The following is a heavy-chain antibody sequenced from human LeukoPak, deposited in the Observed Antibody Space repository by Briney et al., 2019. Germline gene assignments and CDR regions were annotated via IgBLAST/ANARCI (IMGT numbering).Heavy chain of an antibody. D-gene: IGHD3-9*01. V-gene: IGHV4-59*08. Sequence: SETLSLTCSVSGGSISSFYWSWIRQPPGKGLEWIGSMYYSGSANYNPSLKSRVTISVDTSKNQFSLKLSSVTAAATAVYYCARMVDYAILTGYYRDYWGQGTLVTVSS. CDR2: MYYSGSA. CDR1: GGSISSFY. CDR3: ARMVDYAILTGYYRDY. J-gene: IGHJ4*02.